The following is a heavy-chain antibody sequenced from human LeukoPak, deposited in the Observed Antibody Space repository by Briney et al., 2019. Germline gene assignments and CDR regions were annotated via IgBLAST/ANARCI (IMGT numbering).Heavy chain of an antibody. CDR3: ARSRYYDLKTGYNL. CDR2: IWPGDSDT. J-gene: IGHJ4*02. D-gene: IGHD3-9*01. Sequence: GESLKISCKGSGYNFANYWIGWVRQMPGKGPEWMGVIWPGDSDTRYSPSFEGQVTISADKSISTAYLQWSSLRASDTSIYYCARSRYYDLKTGYNLWGQGTLVTVSS. CDR1: GYNFANYW. V-gene: IGHV5-51*01.